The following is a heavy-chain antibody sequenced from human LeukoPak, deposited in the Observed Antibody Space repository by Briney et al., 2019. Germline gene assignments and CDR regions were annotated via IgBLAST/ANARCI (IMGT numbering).Heavy chain of an antibody. J-gene: IGHJ4*02. Sequence: KPSETLSLTCTVSGGSISSYYWSWIRQPPGKGLEWIGYIYYSGSTNYNPSLKSRVTISVDASKNQFSLKLSFVTAADTAVYYCARRSDFWNAYFFDYWGQGTLVTVSS. CDR3: ARRSDFWNAYFFDY. CDR1: GGSISSYY. CDR2: IYYSGST. D-gene: IGHD3-3*01. V-gene: IGHV4-59*08.